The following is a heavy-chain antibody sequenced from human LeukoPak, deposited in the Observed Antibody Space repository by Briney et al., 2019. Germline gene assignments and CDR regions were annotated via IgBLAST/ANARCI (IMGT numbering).Heavy chain of an antibody. CDR1: GVSISSSNSY. CDR2: IYYTGNT. J-gene: IGHJ4*02. CDR3: ARGPVVGATVLDS. V-gene: IGHV4-39*02. Sequence: PSETLSLTCTVSGVSISSSNSYWGWIRQPPGKGLEWIGSIYYTGNTYYNPSLKSRVTISVDTSKNHFSLALDSVTAADTGVYYCARGPVVGATVLDSWGQGTLVIVSS. D-gene: IGHD1-26*01.